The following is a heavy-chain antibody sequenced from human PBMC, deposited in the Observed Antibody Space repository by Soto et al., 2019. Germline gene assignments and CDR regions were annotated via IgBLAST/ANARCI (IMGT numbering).Heavy chain of an antibody. J-gene: IGHJ4*02. D-gene: IGHD2-2*01. Sequence: QVQLVESGGGVVQPGRSLRLSCAASGFTFSSYGMHWVRQAPGKGLEWVAVISYDGSNKYYADSVKGRFTISRDNSKNTLYLQMNSLRAEDTAVYYCAKDYKSRVVPAAGIDYWGQGTLVTVSS. CDR1: GFTFSSYG. CDR3: AKDYKSRVVPAAGIDY. CDR2: ISYDGSNK. V-gene: IGHV3-30*18.